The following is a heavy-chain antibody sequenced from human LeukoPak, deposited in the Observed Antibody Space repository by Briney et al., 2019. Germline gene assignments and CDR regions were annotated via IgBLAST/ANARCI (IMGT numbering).Heavy chain of an antibody. CDR1: GFTFSSYG. CDR2: IWYDGSNK. J-gene: IGHJ5*02. D-gene: IGHD4-11*01. Sequence: PGGSLRLSCAASGFTFSSYGMHWVRQAPGKGLEWVAVIWYDGSNKYYADSVKGRFTISRDNSKNTLYLQMNSPRAEDTAVYYCAKDAKVPYSNYVNWFDPWGRGTLVTVSS. CDR3: AKDAKVPYSNYVNWFDP. V-gene: IGHV3-33*06.